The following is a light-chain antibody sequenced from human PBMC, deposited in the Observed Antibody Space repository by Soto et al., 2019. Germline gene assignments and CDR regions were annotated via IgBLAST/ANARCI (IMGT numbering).Light chain of an antibody. CDR1: QGISSY. Sequence: AIRMTQSPSSFSASTGERVTITCRASQGISSYLAWYQQKPGKAPKLLIYAAYTLQSGVPSKFSGSGSGTDFTLTIRFLQSADFATYYCKQYYDYPVTFGGGTKVEIK. J-gene: IGKJ4*01. V-gene: IGKV1-8*01. CDR3: KQYYDYPVT. CDR2: AAY.